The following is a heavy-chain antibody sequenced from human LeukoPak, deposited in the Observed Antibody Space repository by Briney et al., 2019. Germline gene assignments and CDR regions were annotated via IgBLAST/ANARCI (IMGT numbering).Heavy chain of an antibody. CDR1: GGSISSYY. V-gene: IGHV4-59*01. Sequence: SETLSLTCTVSGGSISSYYWTWIRQPPGKGLEWIGYLYYSGSTNYNPSLKSRVPISVHTSKNQSSLKLSSVTAADTAVYYCARYNSSNWYVVDYWGQGTLVTVSS. J-gene: IGHJ4*02. CDR2: LYYSGST. CDR3: ARYNSSNWYVVDY. D-gene: IGHD6-13*01.